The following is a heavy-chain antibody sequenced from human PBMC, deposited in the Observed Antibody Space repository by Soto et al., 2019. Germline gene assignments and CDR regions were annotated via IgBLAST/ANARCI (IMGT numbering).Heavy chain of an antibody. CDR3: AHTNFGILGP. Sequence: GSGPTLVNPTPPLTLTCTFSGFSLSTSGVGVGWIRQPPGKALEWLALIYWNDDKRYSPSLKRRLTNTKDSTKNRVVLTMTNMDPLDTATYYCAHTNFGILGPWGQGTLVTVSS. V-gene: IGHV2-5*01. D-gene: IGHD3-10*01. CDR2: IYWNDDK. J-gene: IGHJ5*02. CDR1: GFSLSTSGVG.